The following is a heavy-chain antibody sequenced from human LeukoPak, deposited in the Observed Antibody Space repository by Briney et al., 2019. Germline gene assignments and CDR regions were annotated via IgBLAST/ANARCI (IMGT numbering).Heavy chain of an antibody. D-gene: IGHD3-9*01. J-gene: IGHJ4*02. CDR1: GGSISSYY. CDR2: IYYSGST. V-gene: IGHV4-59*08. CDR3: ARLNYDILTGYYKPRQFDY. Sequence: SETLSLTCTVSGGSISSYYWSWIRQPPGKGLEWIGYIYYSGSTNYNSSLKSRVTISVDTSKNQFSLKLSSVTAADTAVYYCARLNYDILTGYYKPRQFDYWGQGTPVTVSS.